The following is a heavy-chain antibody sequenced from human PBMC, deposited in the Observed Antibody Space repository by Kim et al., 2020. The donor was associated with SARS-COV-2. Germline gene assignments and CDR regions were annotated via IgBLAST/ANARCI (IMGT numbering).Heavy chain of an antibody. CDR2: SNGNT. CDR3: ARDLLDV. V-gene: IGHV1-18*01. J-gene: IGHJ6*02. Sequence: SNGNTNYAQKLQGRVTMTTDTSTSTAYMELRSLRSDDTAVYYCARDLLDVWGQGTTVTVSS.